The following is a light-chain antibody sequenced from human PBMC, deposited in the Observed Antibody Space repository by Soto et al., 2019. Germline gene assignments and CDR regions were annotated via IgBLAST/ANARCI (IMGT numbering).Light chain of an antibody. CDR1: SSDVGGYNY. Sequence: QSALTQPRSVSGSPGQSVTISCTGTSSDVGGYNYVSWYQQHPGKAHKLMIYDVSKRPSGVPDRFSGSKSSNTASMTISGLPAEEEADYYSCSYGGSYTLFGGGTKLTVL. CDR2: DVS. V-gene: IGLV2-11*01. CDR3: CSYGGSYTL. J-gene: IGLJ3*02.